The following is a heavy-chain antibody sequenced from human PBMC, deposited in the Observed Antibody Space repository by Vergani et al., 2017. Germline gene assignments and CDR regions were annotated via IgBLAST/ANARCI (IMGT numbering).Heavy chain of an antibody. D-gene: IGHD1-1*01. J-gene: IGHJ5*02. CDR2: IYYSGST. V-gene: IGHV4-59*01. CDR3: AGEGDFGTTNGWFDP. CDR1: GGSISSYY. Sequence: QVQLQESGPGLVKPSETLSLTCTVSGGSISSYYWSWIRQPPGKGREWIGYIYYSGSTNYNPTLKSRVTVSVDTSKNQFSLKRSSVTAADTAVYYCAGEGDFGTTNGWFDPWGQGTLVTVSS.